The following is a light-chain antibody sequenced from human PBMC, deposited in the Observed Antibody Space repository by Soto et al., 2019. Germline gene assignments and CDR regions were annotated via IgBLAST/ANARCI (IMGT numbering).Light chain of an antibody. J-gene: IGKJ4*01. Sequence: AIQMTQSPSSLSASVGDRVTITCRARQAIGSDLGWYQQKPGKAPKVLIYSASSLQSGVPSRFSCSGSGTDFTLTISNLQPEDFASYYCLQDNSFPLTFGGGTKVEMK. CDR2: SAS. V-gene: IGKV1-6*01. CDR3: LQDNSFPLT. CDR1: QAIGSD.